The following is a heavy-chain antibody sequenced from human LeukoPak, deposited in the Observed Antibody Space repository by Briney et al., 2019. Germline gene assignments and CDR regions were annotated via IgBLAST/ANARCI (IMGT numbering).Heavy chain of an antibody. CDR2: IYYSGST. Sequence: SETLSLTCTVSGGSISSYYWSWIRQPPGKGPEWIGYIYYSGSTNYNPSLKSRVTISVDTSKNQFSLKLSSVTAADTAVYYCARHRVGSGSYYFDYWGQGTLVTVSS. CDR3: ARHRVGSGSYYFDY. D-gene: IGHD6-19*01. J-gene: IGHJ4*02. CDR1: GGSISSYY. V-gene: IGHV4-59*08.